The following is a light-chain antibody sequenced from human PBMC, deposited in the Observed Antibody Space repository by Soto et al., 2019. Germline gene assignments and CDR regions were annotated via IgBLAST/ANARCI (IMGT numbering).Light chain of an antibody. Sequence: EIVISQSTNNLSVSPGERATLSCRASHSVRSNLAWYQQKPGQAXRRVNYGASTRATSIPARVSGIGSGTEFTRTIGCLLAEKDATSRGQLFNIIPVITCGLGTRREIK. CDR3: QLFNIIPVIT. CDR1: HSVRSN. CDR2: GAS. V-gene: IGKV3-15*01. J-gene: IGKJ5*01.